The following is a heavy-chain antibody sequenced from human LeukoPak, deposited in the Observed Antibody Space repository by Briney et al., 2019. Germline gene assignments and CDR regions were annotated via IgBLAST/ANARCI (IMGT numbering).Heavy chain of an antibody. V-gene: IGHV3-30*04. CDR3: ARDRIGYCSSTSCYFIDY. CDR1: GFTFSSYA. J-gene: IGHJ4*02. D-gene: IGHD2-2*01. CDR2: ISYDGSNK. Sequence: GGSLRLSCAASGFTFSSYAMHWVRQAPGEGLEWVAVISYDGSNKYYADSVKGRFTISRDNSKNTLYLQMNSLRAEDTAVYYCARDRIGYCSSTSCYFIDYWGQGTLVTVSS.